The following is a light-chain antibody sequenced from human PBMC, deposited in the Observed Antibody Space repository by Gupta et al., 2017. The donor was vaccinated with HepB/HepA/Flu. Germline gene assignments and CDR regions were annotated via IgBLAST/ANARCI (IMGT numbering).Light chain of an antibody. CDR1: QGIRND. CDR2: AAS. V-gene: IGKV1-6*01. CDR3: LQHYNYPRT. J-gene: IGKJ1*01. Sequence: AIQMTQYPSSLSASVGDRVTTTCRASQGIRNDLCWYQKKPEKAPKLLIYAASSLQSGVPSRFSGSGSGTDFTITISSLQPEDFATYYYLQHYNYPRTFGQGTKVEIK.